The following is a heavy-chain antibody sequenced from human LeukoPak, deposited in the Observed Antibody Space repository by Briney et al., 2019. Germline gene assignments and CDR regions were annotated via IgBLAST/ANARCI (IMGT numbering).Heavy chain of an antibody. Sequence: PSQTLSLTCTVSGGSISSGDYYWRWIRQPPGKGLEWIEYIYYSGSTYYNPSLKIRVTRSVDTSKNQFSLKLSSVTAADTAVYYCARAPPSVVGELEYYFDYWGQGTLVTVSS. V-gene: IGHV4-30-4*01. D-gene: IGHD3-10*01. CDR2: IYYSGST. J-gene: IGHJ4*02. CDR3: ARAPPSVVGELEYYFDY. CDR1: GGSISSGDYY.